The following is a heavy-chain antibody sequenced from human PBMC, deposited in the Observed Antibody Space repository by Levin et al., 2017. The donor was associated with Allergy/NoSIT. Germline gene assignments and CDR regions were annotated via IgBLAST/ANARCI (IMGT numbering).Heavy chain of an antibody. Sequence: ASVKVSCKASGYTFTSYGISWVRQAPGQGLEWMGWISAYNGNTNYAQKLQGRVTMTTDTSTSTAYMELRSLRSDDTAVYYCASRGIVVPADAFDIWGQGTMVTVSS. CDR2: ISAYNGNT. CDR3: ASRGIVVPADAFDI. V-gene: IGHV1-18*01. J-gene: IGHJ3*02. CDR1: GYTFTSYG. D-gene: IGHD3-22*01.